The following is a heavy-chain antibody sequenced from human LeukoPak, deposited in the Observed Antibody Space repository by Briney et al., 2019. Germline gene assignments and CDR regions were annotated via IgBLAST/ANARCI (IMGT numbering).Heavy chain of an antibody. CDR1: GFTFNRCW. CDR2: INPDGRDT. CDR3: ARSLAGYSYGQSDY. D-gene: IGHD5-18*01. V-gene: IGHV3-7*01. Sequence: GGSLRLSCVVSGFTFNRCWMNWVRQAPGKGLEWVAHINPDGRDTYYVDSVKGRFTISRDNAKNSLYLQMNSLRAEDTAVYYCARSLAGYSYGQSDYWGQGTLVTVSS. J-gene: IGHJ4*02.